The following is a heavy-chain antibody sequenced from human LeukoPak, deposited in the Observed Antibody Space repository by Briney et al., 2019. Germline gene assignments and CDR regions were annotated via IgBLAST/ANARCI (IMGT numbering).Heavy chain of an antibody. CDR3: ASTYYDILTGYPKYNWFDP. J-gene: IGHJ5*02. Sequence: SETLSLTCTVSGGSISSGDYYWSWIRHPPGKGLEWIGYIYYSGSTYYNPPLKSRVTISVDTSKNQFSLKLSSVTAADTAVYYCASTYYDILTGYPKYNWFDPWGQGTLVTVSS. CDR1: GGSISSGDYY. CDR2: IYYSGST. V-gene: IGHV4-30-4*01. D-gene: IGHD3-9*01.